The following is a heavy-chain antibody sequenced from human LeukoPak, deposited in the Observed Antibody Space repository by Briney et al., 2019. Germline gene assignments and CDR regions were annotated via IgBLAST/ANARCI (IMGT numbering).Heavy chain of an antibody. V-gene: IGHV3-21*01. Sequence: GGSLRLSCAASGFTFNTFNMNWVRQAPGKGLEWVSSITSGGDYIYYADSVKGRFTTSRDNAKNSLSLQLNSLRVEDTAVYYCARGHYDVLAASYKWIPDYWGQGTLVTVSS. D-gene: IGHD3-9*01. CDR2: ITSGGDYI. J-gene: IGHJ4*02. CDR3: ARGHYDVLAASYKWIPDY. CDR1: GFTFNTFN.